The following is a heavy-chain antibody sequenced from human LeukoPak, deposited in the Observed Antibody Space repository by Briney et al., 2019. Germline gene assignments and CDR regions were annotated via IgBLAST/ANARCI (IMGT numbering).Heavy chain of an antibody. CDR1: GGSFSGYY. Sequence: SETLSLTCAVYGGSFSGYYWSWIRRPPGKGLEWIGEINHSGSTNYNPSLKSRVTISVDTSKNQFSLKLSSVTAADTAVYYCARTSDIVVVPAAREFDYWGQGTLVTVSS. D-gene: IGHD2-2*01. CDR2: INHSGST. J-gene: IGHJ4*02. CDR3: ARTSDIVVVPAAREFDY. V-gene: IGHV4-34*01.